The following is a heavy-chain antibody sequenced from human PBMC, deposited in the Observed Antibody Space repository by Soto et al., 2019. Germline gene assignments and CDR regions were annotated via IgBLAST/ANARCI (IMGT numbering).Heavy chain of an antibody. CDR2: MSHSGGT. D-gene: IGHD1-1*01. CDR3: ARVERGTATTVVDAFDI. J-gene: IGHJ3*02. CDR1: GGSVNSGNYY. Sequence: QVQLQQWGAGLLKPSETLSLTCAVYGGSVNSGNYYWSWIRQPPGKGLEWIGEMSHSGGTHFNPSLKGRVTISVDPSKNQFSLKMCSVTAAEPALYYCARVERGTATTVVDAFDIWGPGTLVTVSS. V-gene: IGHV4-34*01.